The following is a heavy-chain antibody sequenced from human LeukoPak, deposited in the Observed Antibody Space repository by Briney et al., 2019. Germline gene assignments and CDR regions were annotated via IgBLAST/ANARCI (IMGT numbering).Heavy chain of an antibody. CDR2: INDSGGST. Sequence: PGGSLRLSCAASGFTFSTYAMSWVRQAPGKGLEWVSVINDSGGSTYYADSVRGRFTVSRDNSKNTLYLQMNSLRAEDTAVYYCATSGFSSGSYYAAFEYWGQGTLVTVSS. CDR3: ATSGFSSGSYYAAFEY. J-gene: IGHJ4*02. D-gene: IGHD3-10*01. V-gene: IGHV3-23*01. CDR1: GFTFSTYA.